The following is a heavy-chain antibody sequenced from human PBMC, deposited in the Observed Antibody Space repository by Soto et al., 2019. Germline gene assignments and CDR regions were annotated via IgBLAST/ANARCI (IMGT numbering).Heavy chain of an antibody. D-gene: IGHD2-2*01. CDR1: GFRFSNNG. J-gene: IGHJ6*02. V-gene: IGHV3-30*18. CDR2: ISYDGSKK. Sequence: QVQLVESGGGVVQPGRSLRLSCAASGFRFSNNGMHWVRQAPGKGLEWVAIISYDGSKKYYADSVKGRFTISRDNSKNTLYLQMNSLRAEDTAVYYCAKDVRYCSSTSCYWEVYYYYYGMDVWGQGTTVTVSS. CDR3: AKDVRYCSSTSCYWEVYYYYYGMDV.